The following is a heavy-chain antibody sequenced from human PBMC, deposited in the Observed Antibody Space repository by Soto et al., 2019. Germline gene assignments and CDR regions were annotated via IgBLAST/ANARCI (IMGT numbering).Heavy chain of an antibody. CDR2: ISSSGSTI. CDR1: GFTFSDYY. V-gene: IGHV3-11*01. CDR3: ATPRNPYSSGWYY. D-gene: IGHD6-19*01. Sequence: GGSLRLSCAASGFTFSDYYMSWIRQAPGKGLEWVSYISSSGSTIYYADSVKGRFTISRDNAKNSLYLQMNSLRAEDTAVYYCATPRNPYSSGWYYWGQGTLVTVSS. J-gene: IGHJ4*02.